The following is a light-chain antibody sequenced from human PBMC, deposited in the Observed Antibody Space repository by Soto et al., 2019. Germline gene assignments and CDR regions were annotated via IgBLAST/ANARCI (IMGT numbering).Light chain of an antibody. J-gene: IGKJ1*01. V-gene: IGKV3D-15*01. CDR1: QSVSSN. CDR2: GAS. Sequence: EIEMTQSPATLSVSPGERATLSCRASQSVSSNLAWYQQRPGQPPRLLIYGASTRDTGVPTRFSGSGSGTEFTLTITSLQSEDFAVYYCQQYNNWPLWTFGQGTKVDIK. CDR3: QQYNNWPLWT.